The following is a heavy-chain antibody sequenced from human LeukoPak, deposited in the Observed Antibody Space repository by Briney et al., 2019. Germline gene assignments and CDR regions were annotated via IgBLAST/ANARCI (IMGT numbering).Heavy chain of an antibody. V-gene: IGHV3-53*01. J-gene: IGHJ3*02. D-gene: IGHD3-16*02. Sequence: PGGSLRLSCAASGFTFSSYAMSWVRQALGKGLEWVSVIYSGGSTYYADSVKGRFTISRDNSKNTLYLQMNSLRAEDTAVYYCARNDYVWGSYRSEESAFDIWGQGTMVTVSS. CDR2: IYSGGST. CDR1: GFTFSSYA. CDR3: ARNDYVWGSYRSEESAFDI.